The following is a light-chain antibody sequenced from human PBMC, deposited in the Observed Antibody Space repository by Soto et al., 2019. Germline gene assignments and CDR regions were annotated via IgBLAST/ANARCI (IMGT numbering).Light chain of an antibody. CDR2: KES. Sequence: DIQMTQSPSTLSASVGDRVTITCRASQSISSWLAWYQQKPGKAPKLLIYKESSLESGVPSRFSGSGSGTEFTLTISSLQPDDFATYYCQHYNSYGTFGQGTKVDI. CDR3: QHYNSYGT. V-gene: IGKV1-5*03. CDR1: QSISSW. J-gene: IGKJ1*01.